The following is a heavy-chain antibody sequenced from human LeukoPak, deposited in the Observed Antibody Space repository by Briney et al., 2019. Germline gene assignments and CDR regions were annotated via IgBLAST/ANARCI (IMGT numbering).Heavy chain of an antibody. J-gene: IGHJ4*02. V-gene: IGHV3-21*01. Sequence: GGSLRLPCAASGFTFSSYSMNWVRQAPGKGLEWVSSISSSSSYIYYADSVKGRFTISRDNAKNSLYLQMNSLRAEDTAVYYCARASAAGTPRGAFDYWGQGTLVTVSS. D-gene: IGHD6-13*01. CDR3: ARASAAGTPRGAFDY. CDR1: GFTFSSYS. CDR2: ISSSSSYI.